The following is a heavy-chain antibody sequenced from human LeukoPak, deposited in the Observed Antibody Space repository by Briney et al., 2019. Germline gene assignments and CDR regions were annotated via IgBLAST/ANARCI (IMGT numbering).Heavy chain of an antibody. Sequence: ASVKVSCKASGYTFTSYDINWVRQATGQGLEWMGWMNPNSGNTGYAQKLQGRVTMTTDTSTSTAYMELRSLRSDDTAVYYCAREHYYGSGTSRYYYYYYMDVWGKGTTVTVSS. J-gene: IGHJ6*03. D-gene: IGHD3-10*01. V-gene: IGHV1-8*01. CDR2: MNPNSGNT. CDR3: AREHYYGSGTSRYYYYYYMDV. CDR1: GYTFTSYD.